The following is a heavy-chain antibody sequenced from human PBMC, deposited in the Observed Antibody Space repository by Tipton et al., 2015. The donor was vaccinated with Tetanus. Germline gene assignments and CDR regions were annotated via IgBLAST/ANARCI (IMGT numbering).Heavy chain of an antibody. V-gene: IGHV4-39*01. D-gene: IGHD3-22*01. J-gene: IGHJ3*02. CDR1: GGSISNYY. CDR3: ARLSSSANDAHAFDI. CDR2: IYYSGST. Sequence: TLSLTCTVSGGSISNYYWGWVRQPPGKGLEWIGSIYYSGSTYYNPSLRSRVTLSVDTSNTQFSLRVTSVTAADTAVYYCARLSSSANDAHAFDIWGQGTMVTVSS.